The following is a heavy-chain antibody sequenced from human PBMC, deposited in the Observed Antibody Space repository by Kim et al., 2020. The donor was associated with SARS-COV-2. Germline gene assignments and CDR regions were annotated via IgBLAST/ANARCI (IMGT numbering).Heavy chain of an antibody. CDR3: ARHPGYSGYDN. Sequence: NYSPSFQGHVTISADKSISTAYLQWSSLKASDTAMYYCARHPGYSGYDNWGQGTLVTVSS. D-gene: IGHD5-12*01. V-gene: IGHV5-10-1*01. J-gene: IGHJ4*02.